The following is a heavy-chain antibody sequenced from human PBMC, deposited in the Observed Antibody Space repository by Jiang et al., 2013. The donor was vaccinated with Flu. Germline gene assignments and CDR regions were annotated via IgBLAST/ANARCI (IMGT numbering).Heavy chain of an antibody. D-gene: IGHD6-19*01. V-gene: IGHV4-59*01. CDR2: IYYSGST. CDR3: ARGVGSGWDFDY. CDR1: GGSISSYY. J-gene: IGHJ4*02. Sequence: GLVKPSETLSLTCTVSGGSISSYYWSWIRQPPGKGLEWIGYIYYSGSTNYNPSLKSRVTISVDTSKNQFSLKLSSVTAADTAVYYCARGVGSGWDFDYWGQGTLVTVSS.